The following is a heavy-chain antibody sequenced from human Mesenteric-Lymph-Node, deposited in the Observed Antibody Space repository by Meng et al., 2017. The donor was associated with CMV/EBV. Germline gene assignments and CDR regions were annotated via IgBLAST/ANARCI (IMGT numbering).Heavy chain of an antibody. J-gene: IGHJ4*02. V-gene: IGHV3-23*01. CDR1: GFTFDDYG. Sequence: GGSLRLSCAASGFTFDDYGMSWVRQAPGKRLEWVSTIVGSGGSTYYPDSVKGRFTISRDNSKNTLYLQMNSLRAEDTALYYCVTYNSGNSYFFGFWGQGTLVTVSS. D-gene: IGHD1-26*01. CDR3: VTYNSGNSYFFGF. CDR2: IVGSGGST.